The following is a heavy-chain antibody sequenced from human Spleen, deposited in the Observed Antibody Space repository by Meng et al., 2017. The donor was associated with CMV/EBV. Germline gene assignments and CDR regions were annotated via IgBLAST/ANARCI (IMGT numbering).Heavy chain of an antibody. D-gene: IGHD3-3*01. V-gene: IGHV3-48*04. CDR3: AKVSPSPYDFWSGYDNYFDY. J-gene: IGHJ4*02. CDR1: GFTFNSYS. CDR2: IGGSGTTI. Sequence: GESLKISCAASGFTFNSYSMNWVRQAPGKGLEWVSYIGGSGTTIYFADSVKGRFTISRDNAKNSLYLQMNSLRAEDTAVYYCAKVSPSPYDFWSGYDNYFDYWGQGTLVTVSS.